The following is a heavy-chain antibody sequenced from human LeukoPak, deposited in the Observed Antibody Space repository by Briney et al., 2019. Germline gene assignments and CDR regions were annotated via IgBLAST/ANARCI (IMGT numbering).Heavy chain of an antibody. CDR1: GGTFSSYA. J-gene: IGHJ4*02. V-gene: IGHV1-69*05. CDR3: ARGVILGPRKSGYFDY. CDR2: IIPIFGTA. Sequence: VASVKVSCKASGGTFSSYAISWVRQAPGQGLEWMGGIIPIFGTANYAQKFQGRVTITTGESTSTAYMELSSLRSEDTAVYYCARGVILGPRKSGYFDYWDQGTLVTVSS. D-gene: IGHD2-21*01.